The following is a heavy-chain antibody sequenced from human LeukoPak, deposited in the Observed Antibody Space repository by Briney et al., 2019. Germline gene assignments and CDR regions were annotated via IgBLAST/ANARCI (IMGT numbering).Heavy chain of an antibody. J-gene: IGHJ5*02. CDR1: GYTFTSYD. Sequence: ASVKVSCKASGYTFTSYDINWVRQATGQGLEWMGWMNPNSGNTGCAQKFQGRVTITADESTSTAYMELSSLRSEDTAVYYCARGGEDWDPTTNWFDPWGQGTLVSVSS. D-gene: IGHD1-1*01. CDR3: ARGGEDWDPTTNWFDP. CDR2: MNPNSGNT. V-gene: IGHV1-8*01.